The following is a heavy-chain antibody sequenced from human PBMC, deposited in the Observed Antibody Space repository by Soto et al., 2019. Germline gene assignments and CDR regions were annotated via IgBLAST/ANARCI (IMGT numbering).Heavy chain of an antibody. J-gene: IGHJ4*02. D-gene: IGHD3-10*01. CDR3: ASSYGSGYRAFDY. CDR2: INPILSMS. Sequence: QVQLVQSGAEVKRPGSSVKVSCKASGDTFTCYYINWVRQAPGLGLEWMGRINPILSMSNYAQRFQGRVTMTADKSTSTAYMELSSLRSEDTAIYYCASSYGSGYRAFDYWGQGALVTVSS. CDR1: GDTFTCYY. V-gene: IGHV1-69*02.